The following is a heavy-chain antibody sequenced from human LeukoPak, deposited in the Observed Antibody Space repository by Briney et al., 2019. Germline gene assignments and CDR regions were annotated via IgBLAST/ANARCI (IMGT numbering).Heavy chain of an antibody. J-gene: IGHJ5*02. V-gene: IGHV4-61*01. CDR1: GYSISSGYY. CDR3: ARGRAWFDP. Sequence: SETLSLTCTVSGYSISSGYYWGWIRPPPGKGLEWIGYIYYSGSTNYNPSLKSRVTISVDTSKNQFSLKLSSVTAADTAVYYCARGRAWFDPWGQGTLVTVSS. CDR2: IYYSGST.